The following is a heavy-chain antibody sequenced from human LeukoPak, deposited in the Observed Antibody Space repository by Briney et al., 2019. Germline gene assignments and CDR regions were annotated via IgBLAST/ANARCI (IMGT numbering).Heavy chain of an antibody. CDR2: INWNGGST. J-gene: IGHJ6*03. CDR3: ARVIPPLVYMDV. CDR1: GFTFSSYA. V-gene: IGHV3-20*04. Sequence: GGSLRLSCAASGFTFSSYAMSWVRQAPGKGLEWVSGINWNGGSTGYADSVKGRFTISRDNAKNSLYLQMNSLRAEDTALYYCARVIPPLVYMDVWGKGTTVTVSS. D-gene: IGHD2-21*01.